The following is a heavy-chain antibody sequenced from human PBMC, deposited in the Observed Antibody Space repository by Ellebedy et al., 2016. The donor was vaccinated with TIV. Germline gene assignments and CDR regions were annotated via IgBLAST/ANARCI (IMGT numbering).Heavy chain of an antibody. CDR3: ARGPLYGDYPNWFDP. CDR1: GFTFSSYS. J-gene: IGHJ5*02. V-gene: IGHV3-48*02. D-gene: IGHD4-17*01. Sequence: GESLKISCAASGFTFSSYSMNWVRQAPGKGLEWVSYISSSSSTIYYADSVKGRFTISRDNAKNSLYLQMNSLRDEDTAVYYCARGPLYGDYPNWFDPWGQGTLVTVSS. CDR2: ISSSSSTI.